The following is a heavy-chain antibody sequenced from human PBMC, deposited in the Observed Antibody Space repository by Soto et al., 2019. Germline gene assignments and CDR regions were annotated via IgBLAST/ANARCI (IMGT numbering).Heavy chain of an antibody. CDR1: GFTFSSYG. V-gene: IGHV3-33*01. CDR3: ARVAGATYYYGMDV. CDR2: IWYDGSNK. D-gene: IGHD1-26*01. J-gene: IGHJ6*02. Sequence: GGSLRLSCAASGFTFSSYGMHWVRQAPGKGLEWVAVIWYDGSNKYYADSVKGRFTISRDNSKNTLYLQMNSLRAEDTAVYYCARVAGATYYYGMDVWGQGTTVTVSS.